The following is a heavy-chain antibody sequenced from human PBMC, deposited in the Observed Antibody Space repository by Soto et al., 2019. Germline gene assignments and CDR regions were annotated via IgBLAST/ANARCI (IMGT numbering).Heavy chain of an antibody. CDR1: GFTFNNYG. CDR2: IDGGGRST. J-gene: IGHJ4*02. V-gene: IGHV3-23*01. D-gene: IGHD6-13*01. Sequence: EVQLLESGGGLVQPGGSLRLSCAASGFTFNNYGMSWVRQAPGRGLEWVSSIDGGGRSTYYGDSVKGRFTISRDNSKSTLYLQMNSLRVEDSAIYFCASILDAAGIAFWGQGPLVTVSS. CDR3: ASILDAAGIAF.